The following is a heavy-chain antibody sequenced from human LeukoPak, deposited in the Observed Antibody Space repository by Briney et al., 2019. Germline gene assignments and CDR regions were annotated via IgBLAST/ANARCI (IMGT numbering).Heavy chain of an antibody. CDR3: AKDRSTYYYDSSGYYYDY. Sequence: PGASLRLSCAASGFTFSSYAMSWVRQAPGKGLEWVSAISGSGGSTSYAGSVKGRFTISRDNSKNTLYLQMNSLRAVDTAVYYCAKDRSTYYYDSSGYYYDYWGQGTLVTVSS. CDR2: ISGSGGST. CDR1: GFTFSSYA. V-gene: IGHV3-23*01. D-gene: IGHD3-22*01. J-gene: IGHJ4*02.